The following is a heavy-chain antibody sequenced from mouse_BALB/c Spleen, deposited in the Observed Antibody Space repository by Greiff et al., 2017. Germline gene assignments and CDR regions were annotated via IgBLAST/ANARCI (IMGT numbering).Heavy chain of an antibody. Sequence: EVKLVESGGGLVQPGGSLRLSCATSGFTFPDYYMSWVRQPPGKALEWLGFIRNKANGYTTEYSASVKGRFTISRDNSQSILYLQMNTLRAEDSATYYCARDISDDWGQGTTLTVSS. J-gene: IGHJ2*01. CDR2: IRNKANGYTT. V-gene: IGHV7-3*02. CDR1: GFTFPDYY. CDR3: ARDISDD.